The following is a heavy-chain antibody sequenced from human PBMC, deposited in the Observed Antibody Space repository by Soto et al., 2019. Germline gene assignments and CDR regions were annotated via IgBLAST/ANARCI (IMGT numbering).Heavy chain of an antibody. J-gene: IGHJ6*04. CDR2: IYYSGTT. CDR3: AASCVGCGGFNYYGMDV. V-gene: IGHV4-31*03. Sequence: PPETLSLTCTVSGGSIRSGGYYWNWIRQHPGKGLEWIGYIYYSGTTYYNPSLKSRVTISVDTSKNQFSLTLSSVTAADTAVYYCAASCVGCGGFNYYGMDVWGKGTSVT. D-gene: IGHD2-21*01. CDR1: GGSIRSGGYY.